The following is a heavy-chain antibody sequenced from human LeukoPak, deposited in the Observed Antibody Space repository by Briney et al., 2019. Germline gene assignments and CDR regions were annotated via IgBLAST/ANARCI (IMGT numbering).Heavy chain of an antibody. D-gene: IGHD6-13*01. CDR1: GGSISSYY. V-gene: IGHV4-59*01. CDR3: AREGSSSWNVGYFDY. CDR2: IYYSGST. Sequence: PSETLSLTCTVSGGSISSYYWSWIRQPPGKGLEWIGYIYYSGSTNYNPSLESRVTISVDTSKNQFSLKLTSVTAADTAVYYCAREGSSSWNVGYFDYWGQGTLVTVSS. J-gene: IGHJ4*02.